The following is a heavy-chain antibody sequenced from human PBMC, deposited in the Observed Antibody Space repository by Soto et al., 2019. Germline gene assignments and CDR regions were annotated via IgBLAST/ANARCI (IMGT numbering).Heavy chain of an antibody. Sequence: EVQLVEPGGGLVKPGGSLRLSCAASGFTFSSYSMNWVRQAPGKGLEWVSSISSSSSYIHYADSVEGRFTISRDNAKNSLYLQMNSLRAEDTAVYYCASLIQMATISYYYGVDVWGQGTTVTVSS. CDR2: ISSSSSYI. D-gene: IGHD5-12*01. V-gene: IGHV3-21*01. CDR1: GFTFSSYS. J-gene: IGHJ6*02. CDR3: ASLIQMATISYYYGVDV.